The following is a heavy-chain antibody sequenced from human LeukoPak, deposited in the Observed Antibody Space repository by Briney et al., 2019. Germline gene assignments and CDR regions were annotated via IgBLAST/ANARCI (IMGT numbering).Heavy chain of an antibody. CDR2: VYPGDFDT. CDR3: ARVNTIFGVVTDV. J-gene: IGHJ6*02. CDR1: GYSFTNYW. Sequence: GESLKISCKGSGYSFTNYWIGWVRQMPEIGLEWMGMVYPGDFDTRYSPSFQGHVTISADTFITTAYLQWNNLKASDTAIYYCARVNTIFGVVTDVWGQGTTVIVSS. D-gene: IGHD3-3*01. V-gene: IGHV5-51*01.